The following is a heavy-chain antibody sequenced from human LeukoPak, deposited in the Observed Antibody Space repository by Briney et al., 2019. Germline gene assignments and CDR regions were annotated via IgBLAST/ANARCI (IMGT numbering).Heavy chain of an antibody. D-gene: IGHD5-24*01. V-gene: IGHV3-23*01. Sequence: GGSLRLSCAASGFTFSSFAMSWVRQAPGRGLEWVSSISGSGASTYYADSVKGRFTISRDNSRNTLYLQMSSLRAEDTAVYYCAKAGVGDGYNSWGYYFDYWGQGTLVTVSS. CDR2: ISGSGAST. J-gene: IGHJ4*02. CDR1: GFTFSSFA. CDR3: AKAGVGDGYNSWGYYFDY.